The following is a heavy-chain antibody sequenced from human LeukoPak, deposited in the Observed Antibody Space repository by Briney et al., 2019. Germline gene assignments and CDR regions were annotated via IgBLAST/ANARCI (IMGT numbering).Heavy chain of an antibody. CDR1: GFTFSSYE. CDR3: AELGITMIGGV. J-gene: IGHJ6*04. CDR2: ISGSGSTI. V-gene: IGHV3-48*03. Sequence: GGSLRLSCAASGFTFSSYEMNWVRQAPGKGLAWVSYISGSGSTIYYADSVKGRFTIYRDNAKNSLYLQMNSLRAEDTAVYYCAELGITMIGGVWGKGTTVTISS. D-gene: IGHD3-10*02.